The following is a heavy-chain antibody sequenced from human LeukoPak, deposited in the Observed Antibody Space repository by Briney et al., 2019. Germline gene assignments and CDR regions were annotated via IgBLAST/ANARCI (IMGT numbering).Heavy chain of an antibody. J-gene: IGHJ3*02. CDR1: GFTFSSYA. CDR2: ISSNGGST. CDR3: ARDRTLDYDFSDDAFDI. D-gene: IGHD3-3*01. V-gene: IGHV3-64*01. Sequence: GRSLRVYCAASGFTFSSYAMHWVRQAPGKGLGYVSAISSNGGSTYYANSVKGRFTMSRDNSKNTLYLQMGSLRAEDMAVYYCARDRTLDYDFSDDAFDIWGQGTMVTVSS.